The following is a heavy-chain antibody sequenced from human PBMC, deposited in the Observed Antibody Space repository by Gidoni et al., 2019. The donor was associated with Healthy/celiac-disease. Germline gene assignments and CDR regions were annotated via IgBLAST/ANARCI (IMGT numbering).Heavy chain of an antibody. Sequence: EVQLVQSGAEVKKPGESMKISCKGSGYSFTSYGIGWVRQMPGKGLEGMGVIYPGDSYTRYSPSLQGQGTISADKSISPAYLEWSSLKASDTAMYYCARRTAYGPNPNWDFDLWGRGTLVTVSS. J-gene: IGHJ2*01. CDR3: ARRTAYGPNPNWDFDL. D-gene: IGHD3-10*01. CDR1: GYSFTSYG. CDR2: IYPGDSYT. V-gene: IGHV5-51*01.